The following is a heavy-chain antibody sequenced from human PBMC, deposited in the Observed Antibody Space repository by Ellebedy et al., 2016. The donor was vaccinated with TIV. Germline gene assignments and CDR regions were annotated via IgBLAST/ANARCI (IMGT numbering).Heavy chain of an antibody. CDR2: ISGSGSTT. CDR3: AKVGGSGWKVFDY. J-gene: IGHJ4*02. Sequence: GESLKISXVASGFTFSSYAMSWVRQAPGKGLEWVSGISGSGSTTYYADSVRGRFTISRDNAKNSLYLQMNSLRAEDTALYYCAKVGGSGWKVFDYWGQGTLVTVSS. D-gene: IGHD6-19*01. V-gene: IGHV3-23*01. CDR1: GFTFSSYA.